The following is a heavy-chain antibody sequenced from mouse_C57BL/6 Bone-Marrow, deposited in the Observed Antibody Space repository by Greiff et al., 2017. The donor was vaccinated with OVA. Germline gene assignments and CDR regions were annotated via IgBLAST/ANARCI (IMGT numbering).Heavy chain of an antibody. Sequence: VQLQQSGPELVKPGASVKISCKASGYTFTDYYMNWVKQSHGKSLEWIGDINPNNGGSSYNQKFKGKATLTVDKSSRTAYMELRSLTSEDSAVNYGASLFYNGSSGYWGQGTTLTVST. J-gene: IGHJ2*01. V-gene: IGHV1-26*01. CDR1: GYTFTDYY. D-gene: IGHD1-1*01. CDR2: INPNNGGS. CDR3: ASLFYNGSSGY.